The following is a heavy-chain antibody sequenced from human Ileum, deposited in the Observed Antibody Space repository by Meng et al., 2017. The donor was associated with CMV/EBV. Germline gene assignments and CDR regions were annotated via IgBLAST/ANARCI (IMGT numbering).Heavy chain of an antibody. Sequence: LRLSCATSGFTFSSYDMHWVRQATGKGLEWVSGIGTTGDTYYLGSVKGRFTISRENAKNSCYLQMNSLRAGDTAVYYCARGAPEGFDPWGQGTLVTVSS. CDR2: IGTTGDT. CDR3: ARGAPEGFDP. CDR1: GFTFSSYD. V-gene: IGHV3-13*01. J-gene: IGHJ5*02. D-gene: IGHD1-14*01.